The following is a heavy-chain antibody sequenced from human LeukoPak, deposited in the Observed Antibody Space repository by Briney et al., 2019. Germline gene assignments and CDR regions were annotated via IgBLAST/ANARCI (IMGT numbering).Heavy chain of an antibody. Sequence: GGSLRLSCAASGFTFSSYAMSWVRQAPGKGLEWVSVISGSGGSTFYADSVKSRFTISRDNAKTSLYLQMNSLRAEDTAVYYCARHNYYSAWGQGTLVTVSS. CDR3: ARHNYYSA. J-gene: IGHJ4*02. CDR2: ISGSGGST. D-gene: IGHD3-10*01. CDR1: GFTFSSYA. V-gene: IGHV3-23*01.